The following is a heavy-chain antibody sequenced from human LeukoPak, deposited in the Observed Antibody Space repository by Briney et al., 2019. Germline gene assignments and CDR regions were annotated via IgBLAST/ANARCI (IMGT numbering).Heavy chain of an antibody. D-gene: IGHD3-22*01. J-gene: IGHJ4*02. CDR3: AKDSTDFYDSNGLTH. CDR1: GFPFRNYA. Sequence: GGSLRLSCAASGFPFRNYAMDWVRQAPGKGLEWISVISGSGGGTYYADSVKGRFTISKDNSKNMLYLQMNSLRAEGTAVYYCAKDSTDFYDSNGLTHWGQGTLVTVSS. V-gene: IGHV3-23*01. CDR2: ISGSGGGT.